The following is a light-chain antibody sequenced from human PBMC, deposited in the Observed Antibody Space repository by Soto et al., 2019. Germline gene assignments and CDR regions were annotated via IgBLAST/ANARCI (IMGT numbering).Light chain of an antibody. CDR1: QSFSNNY. CDR2: GAS. J-gene: IGKJ1*01. V-gene: IGKV3-20*01. CDR3: QQYRDSRT. Sequence: EIVLTQSPGTLSLSPGERATLSCRASQSFSNNYLAWYQQKPGQAPRLLICGASSRATGIPDRFSGSGSGTDFTLTISRLEPEDFAVYYCQQYRDSRTFGQGTKVDI.